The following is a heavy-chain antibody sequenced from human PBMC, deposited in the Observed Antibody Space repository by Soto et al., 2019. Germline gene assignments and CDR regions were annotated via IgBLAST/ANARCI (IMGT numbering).Heavy chain of an antibody. CDR2: ISYDGGLQ. CDR1: GFTFSSYG. Sequence: QAQLVESGGGVVQPGRSLRLSCAASGFTFSSYGMHWVRQAPGTGLEWVAVISYDGGLQHYADSVKGRFTISRDNSKNRVRRQMNSLRAEDTAVYYCVSDRGYGHASVPYSWGQGTLVSVSS. J-gene: IGHJ4*02. V-gene: IGHV3-30*13. CDR3: VSDRGYGHASVPYS. D-gene: IGHD5-18*01.